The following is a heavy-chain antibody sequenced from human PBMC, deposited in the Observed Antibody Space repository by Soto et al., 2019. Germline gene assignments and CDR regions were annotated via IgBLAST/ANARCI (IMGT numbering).Heavy chain of an antibody. Sequence: PGGSRRLSGAGAGFTFSNYWITWVRQATGKVAEGVANTKQDGSEQYYADSVKGRFTISTDNSKNTQYLQMNSLRAEDNAVYYCASGPSGYLPRIDAFDIWGPGTMVTV. CDR1: GFTFSNYW. J-gene: IGHJ3*02. D-gene: IGHD3-22*01. CDR2: TKQDGSEQ. V-gene: IGHV3-7*01. CDR3: ASGPSGYLPRIDAFDI.